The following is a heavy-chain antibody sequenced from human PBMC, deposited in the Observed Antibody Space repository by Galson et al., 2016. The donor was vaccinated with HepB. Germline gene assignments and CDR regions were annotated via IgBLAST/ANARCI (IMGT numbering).Heavy chain of an antibody. CDR2: ISGGGGST. CDR1: GFTFNNYA. D-gene: IGHD3-3*01. V-gene: IGHV3-23*01. J-gene: IGHJ6*02. Sequence: SLRLSCAASGFTFNNYAMSWVRQAPGKGLEWVSAISGGGGSTYYANSVQGRFTISRDISKDTLYLQLSSLKASDTAMYYCARHNYDFWNTYPWPTYGMDVWGQGTTVTVSS. CDR3: ARHNYDFWNTYPWPTYGMDV.